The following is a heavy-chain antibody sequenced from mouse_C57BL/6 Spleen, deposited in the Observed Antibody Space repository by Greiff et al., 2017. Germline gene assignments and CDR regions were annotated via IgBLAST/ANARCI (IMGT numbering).Heavy chain of an antibody. D-gene: IGHD1-1*01. CDR3: ARRDGSSYGAMDY. Sequence: QVQLKQSGAELVRPGTSVKVSCKASGYAFTNYLIEWVKQRPGQGLEWIGVINPGSGGTNYNEKFKGKATLTADKSSSTAYMQLSSLTSEDSAVYFCARRDGSSYGAMDYWGQGTSVTVSS. CDR2: INPGSGGT. J-gene: IGHJ4*01. V-gene: IGHV1-54*01. CDR1: GYAFTNYL.